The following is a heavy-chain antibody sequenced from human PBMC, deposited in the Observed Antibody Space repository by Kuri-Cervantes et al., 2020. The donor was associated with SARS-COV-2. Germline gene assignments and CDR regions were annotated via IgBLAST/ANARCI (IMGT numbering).Heavy chain of an antibody. CDR2: INPSGGST. V-gene: IGHV1-46*01. CDR1: GGTFSSYA. CDR3: ASSPLGGGIDY. J-gene: IGHJ4*02. D-gene: IGHD1-26*01. Sequence: ASVKVSCKASGGTFSSYAISWVRQAPGQGLEWMGIINPSGGSTSYAQKFQGRVTMTRDTSTSTVYMELSSLRSEDTAVYYCASSPLGGGIDYWGQGTLVTVSS.